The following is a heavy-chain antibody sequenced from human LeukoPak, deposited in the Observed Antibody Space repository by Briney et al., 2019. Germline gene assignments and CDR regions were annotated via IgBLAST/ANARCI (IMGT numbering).Heavy chain of an antibody. D-gene: IGHD6-19*01. J-gene: IGHJ4*02. CDR2: IYYSGST. V-gene: IGHV4-59*01. Sequence: SETLSLTCTVSGGSISSYFWSWVRQPPGKGLGWIGYIYYSGSTNYNPSLKSRVTISIDTSKNQFSLKLSSVTAADTAVYYCARDRGGWLSHFDYWGQGTLVTVSS. CDR3: ARDRGGWLSHFDY. CDR1: GGSISSYF.